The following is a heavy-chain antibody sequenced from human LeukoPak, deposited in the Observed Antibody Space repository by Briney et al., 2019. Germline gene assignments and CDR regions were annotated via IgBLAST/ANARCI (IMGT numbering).Heavy chain of an antibody. J-gene: IGHJ3*02. D-gene: IGHD6-19*01. CDR3: ARRLGNGFDM. Sequence: SETLSLTCIVSGYSVSSNSYWAWIRQSPGKGLEWIGSIHHGGNTYYNPSLMSRVSMSIDTFKNQCSLNLSSVTAADTAIFYCARRLGNGFDMWGQGTMVTVSS. V-gene: IGHV4-38-2*02. CDR1: GYSVSSNSY. CDR2: IHHGGNT.